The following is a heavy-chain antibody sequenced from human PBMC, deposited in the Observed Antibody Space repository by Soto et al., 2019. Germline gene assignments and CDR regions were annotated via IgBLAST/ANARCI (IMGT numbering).Heavy chain of an antibody. CDR1: GGSISSSNW. CDR2: IYHSGST. Sequence: QVQLQESGPGLVKPSGTLSLTCAVSGGSISSSNWWSWVRQPPGKGLEWIGEIYHSGSTNYNPSLKSRVTISVDKSKNQFSLKLSSVTAADTAVYYCARAGGQVDTARRDAFDIWGQGTMVTVSS. CDR3: ARAGGQVDTARRDAFDI. D-gene: IGHD5-18*01. J-gene: IGHJ3*02. V-gene: IGHV4-4*02.